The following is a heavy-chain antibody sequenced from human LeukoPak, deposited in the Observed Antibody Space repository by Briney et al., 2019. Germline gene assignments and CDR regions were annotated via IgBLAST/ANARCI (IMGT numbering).Heavy chain of an antibody. D-gene: IGHD3-16*01. J-gene: IGHJ3*02. CDR2: ISYDGSSK. Sequence: GGSLRLSCAASGFTFSSHSMHWVRQAPGKGLEWVAIISYDGSSKYYADSVKGRFTISRDNSENRLYLQTNSLRAEDTAVYYCARVGDMEAFDIWGQGTRVTVSS. V-gene: IGHV3-30-3*01. CDR3: ARVGDMEAFDI. CDR1: GFTFSSHS.